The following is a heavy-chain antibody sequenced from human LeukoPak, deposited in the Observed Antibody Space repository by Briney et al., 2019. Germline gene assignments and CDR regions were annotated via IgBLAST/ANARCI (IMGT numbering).Heavy chain of an antibody. J-gene: IGHJ4*02. CDR1: GFTVSTTY. Sequence: GGSLRLSCAASGFTVSTTYMSWVRQAPGKGLVWVSLIYSGGATDYADSVKGRFTISRDNSQNTLYLQLSSLRPDDTAVYYCARGGSGSYHYYFDYWGQGTLLTVSS. V-gene: IGHV3-66*02. CDR2: IYSGGAT. CDR3: ARGGSGSYHYYFDY. D-gene: IGHD1-26*01.